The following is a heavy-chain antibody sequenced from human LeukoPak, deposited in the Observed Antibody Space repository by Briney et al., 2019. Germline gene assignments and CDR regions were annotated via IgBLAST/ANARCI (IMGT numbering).Heavy chain of an antibody. CDR2: ISSSSSYI. Sequence: GGSLRLSCAASGFTFSSYSMNWVRQAPGKGLEWVSSISSSSSYIYYADSVKGRFTISRDNAKNSLYLQMNSLRAEDTAVYYCARESSSWLTFDYWGQGTLVTVSS. D-gene: IGHD6-13*01. J-gene: IGHJ4*02. CDR3: ARESSSWLTFDY. CDR1: GFTFSSYS. V-gene: IGHV3-21*01.